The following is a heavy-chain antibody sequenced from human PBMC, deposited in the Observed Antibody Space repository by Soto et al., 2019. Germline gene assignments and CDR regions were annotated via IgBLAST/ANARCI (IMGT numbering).Heavy chain of an antibody. CDR2: IIPIFGTA. D-gene: IGHD3-22*01. Sequence: SVKVSCKASGGTFSSYAISWVRQAPGQGLEWVGGIIPIFGTANYAQKFQGRVTITADESTSTAYMELSSLRSEDTAVYYCAVVHDSTQNAFDIWGQGTMVTVSS. J-gene: IGHJ3*02. CDR3: AVVHDSTQNAFDI. V-gene: IGHV1-69*13. CDR1: GGTFSSYA.